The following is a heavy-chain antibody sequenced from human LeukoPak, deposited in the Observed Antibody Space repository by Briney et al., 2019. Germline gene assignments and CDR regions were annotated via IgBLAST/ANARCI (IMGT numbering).Heavy chain of an antibody. J-gene: IGHJ4*02. V-gene: IGHV3-30*02. Sequence: PGGSLRLSCAASGFTFSSYGMHWVRQAPGKGLECVAFIRYDGSNKYYADSVKGRFSISRDNSKNTLYLQMNSLRAEDTAVYYCAKDRPPYCSSTSCREANDYWGQGTLVTVSS. CDR3: AKDRPPYCSSTSCREANDY. CDR2: IRYDGSNK. CDR1: GFTFSSYG. D-gene: IGHD2-2*01.